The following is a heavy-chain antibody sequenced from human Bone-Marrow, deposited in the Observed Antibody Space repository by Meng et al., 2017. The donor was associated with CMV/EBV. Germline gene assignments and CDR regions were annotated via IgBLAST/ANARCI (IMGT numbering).Heavy chain of an antibody. CDR2: ISSSDSTI. D-gene: IGHD5-12*01. CDR3: ARVVGTGDPSFYDAFDI. Sequence: GGSLRLSCAASGFTFSSYEMNWVRQAPGKGLEWVSYISSSDSTIYYADSVKGRFTISRDNAKNSLYLQMNSLRAEDTAVYYCARVVGTGDPSFYDAFDIWGQGTMVTVSS. CDR1: GFTFSSYE. J-gene: IGHJ3*02. V-gene: IGHV3-48*03.